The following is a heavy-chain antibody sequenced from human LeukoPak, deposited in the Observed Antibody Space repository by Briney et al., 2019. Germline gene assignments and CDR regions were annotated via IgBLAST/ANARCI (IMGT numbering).Heavy chain of an antibody. D-gene: IGHD3-22*01. CDR3: ARGGGITMIVVVTAPFDY. V-gene: IGHV4-34*01. CDR2: INHSGST. CDR1: GGSFSGYY. J-gene: IGHJ4*02. Sequence: SETLSLTCAVYGGSFSGYYWSWIRQPPGKGLEWIGEINHSGSTNYNPSLKSRVTISVDTSKNQFSLKLSSVTAADTALYYCARGGGITMIVVVTAPFDYWGQGTLVTVSS.